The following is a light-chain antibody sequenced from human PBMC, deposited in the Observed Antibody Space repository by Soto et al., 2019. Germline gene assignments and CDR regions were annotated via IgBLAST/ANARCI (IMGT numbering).Light chain of an antibody. Sequence: QSALTQPASVSGSPGQSITISCSGSSTDIDNYNFVSWYQQHPGQAPKLIIYDGSEQPSGVSNRFSGSTSDNTASLTISGLQAEDEADYYCCSHAGRYTSILFGGGTKLTVL. CDR3: CSHAGRYTSIL. CDR2: DGS. CDR1: STDIDNYNF. J-gene: IGLJ2*01. V-gene: IGLV2-23*01.